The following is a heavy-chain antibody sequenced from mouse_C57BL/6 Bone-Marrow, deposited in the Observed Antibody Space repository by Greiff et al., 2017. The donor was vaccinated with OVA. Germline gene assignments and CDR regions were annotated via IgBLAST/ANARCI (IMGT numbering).Heavy chain of an antibody. J-gene: IGHJ3*01. CDR3: ARPGDYGGGWFAY. CDR1: GYTFTTYP. CDR2: FHPYNDDT. D-gene: IGHD2-4*01. V-gene: IGHV1-47*01. Sequence: QVQLKQSGAELVKPGASVKMSCKASGYTFTTYPIEWMKQNHGKSLEWIGNFHPYNDDTKSNEKFKGKATLTVEKSSSTVYLELSRLTSEDSAVYYGARPGDYGGGWFAYWGQGTLVTVSA.